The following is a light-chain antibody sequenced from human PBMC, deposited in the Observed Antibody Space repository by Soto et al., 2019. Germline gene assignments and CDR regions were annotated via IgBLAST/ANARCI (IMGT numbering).Light chain of an antibody. CDR3: QLWHIIRDHVV. J-gene: IGLJ2*01. V-gene: IGLV3-21*02. CDR2: GDS. CDR1: NIGSKS. Sequence: SYELTQPPSVSVAPGQTARRNCEGNNIGSKSVHWYQQQPGQAPVLVVYGDSDRPSGNPERFSGSDSGNTATLTIGGVEVGDEADYYFQLWHIIRDHVVFCGGTKLTAL.